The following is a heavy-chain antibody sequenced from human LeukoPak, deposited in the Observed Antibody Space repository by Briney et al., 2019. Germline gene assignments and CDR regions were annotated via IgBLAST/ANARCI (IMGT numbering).Heavy chain of an antibody. CDR3: ARDSGSYYISYYFDY. D-gene: IGHD1-26*01. J-gene: IGHJ4*02. CDR2: ISYDGSNK. Sequence: PGGSLRLSCAASGFTLSSYAMHWVRQAPGKGLEWVAVISYDGSNKYYADSVKGRFTISRDNSNNTLSLQMNSLRAEDTAVYYCARDSGSYYISYYFDYWGQGTLVTVSS. V-gene: IGHV3-30*04. CDR1: GFTLSSYA.